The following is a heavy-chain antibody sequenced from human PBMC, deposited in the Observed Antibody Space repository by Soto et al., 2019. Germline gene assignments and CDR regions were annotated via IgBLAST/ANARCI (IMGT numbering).Heavy chain of an antibody. Sequence: ECLSLACPVSGASISSYYWSWIRQPAGKGLEWIGYIYYSGSTNYNPSLKSRVTISVDTSKNQFSLKLSSVTAADTAVYYCERAAHYYYGSGSYYRVLDVWGQGTKVTVSS. J-gene: IGHJ6*02. V-gene: IGHV4-59*01. CDR1: GASISSYY. CDR2: IYYSGST. D-gene: IGHD3-10*01. CDR3: ERAAHYYYGSGSYYRVLDV.